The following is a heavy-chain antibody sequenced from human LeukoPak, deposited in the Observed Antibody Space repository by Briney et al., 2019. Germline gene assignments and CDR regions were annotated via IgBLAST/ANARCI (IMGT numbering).Heavy chain of an antibody. J-gene: IGHJ1*01. V-gene: IGHV4-59*01. CDR1: GDSISSNY. CDR3: ARCRDEFADYGFTS. D-gene: IGHD4-17*01. CDR2: ISNSGST. Sequence: SESLSLTCTVSGDSISSNYWSWIRQPPGKGLEWIGYISNSGSTKYNPSLRSRVTISVDTPKNLFSLKLTSMTAADTAFYYCARCRDEFADYGFTSWGQGTLVTASS.